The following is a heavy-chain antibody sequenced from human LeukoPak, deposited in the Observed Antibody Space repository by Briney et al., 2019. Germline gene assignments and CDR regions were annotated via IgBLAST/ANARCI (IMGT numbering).Heavy chain of an antibody. CDR1: GFTFSSYW. CDR2: IKQDGSEK. V-gene: IGHV3-7*03. CDR3: ASDMASITMVRGVSFDY. Sequence: GGSLRLSCAASGFTFSSYWMSWVRQAPGKGLEWVANIKQDGSEKYYVDSVKGRFTISRDNAKNSLYLQMNSLRAEDTAVYYCASDMASITMVRGVSFDYWGQGTLVIVSS. J-gene: IGHJ4*02. D-gene: IGHD3-10*01.